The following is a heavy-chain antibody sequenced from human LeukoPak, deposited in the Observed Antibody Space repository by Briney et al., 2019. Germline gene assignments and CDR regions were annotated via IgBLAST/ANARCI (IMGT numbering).Heavy chain of an antibody. CDR1: GFTFSSYA. D-gene: IGHD3-16*01. J-gene: IGHJ4*02. CDR2: ISGSGGST. V-gene: IGHV3-23*01. CDR3: AKAPLMITFGGVIY. Sequence: GGSLRLSCAASGFTFSSYAMSWVRQAPGKGLEWVSAISGSGGSTYYADSVKGRFTISRDNSKNTLYLQMNSLRAEDTAVYYCAKAPLMITFGGVIYWGQGTLVTVSS.